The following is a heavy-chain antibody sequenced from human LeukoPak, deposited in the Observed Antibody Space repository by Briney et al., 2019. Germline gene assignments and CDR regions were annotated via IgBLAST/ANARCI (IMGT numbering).Heavy chain of an antibody. CDR1: GGSISSYY. J-gene: IGHJ6*03. CDR3: ARGHRGGGSYSYYYYYMDV. V-gene: IGHV4-59*01. D-gene: IGHD1-26*01. CDR2: IYYSGST. Sequence: PSETLSLTCTVSGGSISSYYWSWIRQPPGKGLEWIGYIYYSGSTNYNPSLKSRVTISVDTSKNQFSLKLSSVTAADTAVYYCARGHRGGGSYSYYYYYMDVWGKETTVTVSS.